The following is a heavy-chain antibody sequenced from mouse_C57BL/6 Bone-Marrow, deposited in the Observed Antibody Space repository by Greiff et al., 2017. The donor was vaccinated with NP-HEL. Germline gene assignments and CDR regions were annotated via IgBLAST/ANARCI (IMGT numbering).Heavy chain of an antibody. Sequence: QVQLKQPGAELLKPGASVKVSCKASGYTFTSYWMHWVKQRPGQGLEWIGRIHPSDSDTNYNQKFKGKATLTVDKSSSTAYMQLSSLTSEDSAVYYCAIFITTVVGGYYYAMDYWGQGTSVTVSS. CDR3: AIFITTVVGGYYYAMDY. V-gene: IGHV1-74*01. J-gene: IGHJ4*01. D-gene: IGHD1-1*01. CDR2: IHPSDSDT. CDR1: GYTFTSYW.